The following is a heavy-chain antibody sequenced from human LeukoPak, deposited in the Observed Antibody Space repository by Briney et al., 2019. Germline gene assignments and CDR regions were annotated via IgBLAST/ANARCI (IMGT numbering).Heavy chain of an antibody. CDR1: GFTFSSYS. Sequence: PGGSLRLSCAASGFTFSSYSMNWVRQAPGKGLEWVSYISSSSSTIYYADSVKGRFTISRDNAKNSLYLQMNSLRAEDTAVYYCARETTGSDTYYYDSSGHNWFDPWGQGTLVTVSS. CDR3: ARETTGSDTYYYDSSGHNWFDP. D-gene: IGHD3-22*01. CDR2: ISSSSSTI. V-gene: IGHV3-48*01. J-gene: IGHJ5*02.